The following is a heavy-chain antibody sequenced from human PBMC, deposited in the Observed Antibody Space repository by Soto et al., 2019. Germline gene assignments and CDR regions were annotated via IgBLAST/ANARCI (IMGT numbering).Heavy chain of an antibody. CDR2: IYHSGGP. CDR1: GGSISSSNW. J-gene: IGHJ4*02. Sequence: SETLSLTCAVSGGSISSSNWWSWVRQPPGKGLEWIGEIYHSGGPNYNPSLKSRVTISMDRSKNQVSLQLISVTAADTAVYYCARESTSTFDYWGQGTLVTVSS. CDR3: ARESTSTFDY. V-gene: IGHV4-4*02. D-gene: IGHD2-2*01.